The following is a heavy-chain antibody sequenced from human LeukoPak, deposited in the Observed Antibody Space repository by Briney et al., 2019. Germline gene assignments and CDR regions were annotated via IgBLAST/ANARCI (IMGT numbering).Heavy chain of an antibody. V-gene: IGHV4-34*01. CDR2: INHSGST. D-gene: IGHD3-3*01. CDR1: GGSFSGYY. J-gene: IGHJ4*02. CDR3: ARGTDFWRAFDY. Sequence: SETLSLTCAVYGGSFSGYYWSWIRQPPGKGLEWIGEINHSGSTNYNPSLKSRVTIPVDTSKNQFSLKLSSVTAADTAVYYCARGTDFWRAFDYWGQGTLVTVSS.